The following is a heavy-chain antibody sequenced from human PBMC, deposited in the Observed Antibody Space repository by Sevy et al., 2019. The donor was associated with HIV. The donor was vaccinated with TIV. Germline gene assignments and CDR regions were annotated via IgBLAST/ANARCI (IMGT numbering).Heavy chain of an antibody. CDR1: GFTFSSYA. V-gene: IGHV3-30-3*01. CDR3: ARDNPGIAAAGTEFGYFDY. J-gene: IGHJ4*02. Sequence: GGSLRLSCAASGFTFSSYAMHWVRQAPGKGLEWVAVISYDGSNKYYADSVKGRFTISRDNSKNTLYLQMKSLRAEDTAVYYCARDNPGIAAAGTEFGYFDYWGQGTLVTVSS. D-gene: IGHD6-13*01. CDR2: ISYDGSNK.